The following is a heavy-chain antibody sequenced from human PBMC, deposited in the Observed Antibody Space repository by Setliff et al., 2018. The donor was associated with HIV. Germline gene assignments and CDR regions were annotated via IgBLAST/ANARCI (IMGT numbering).Heavy chain of an antibody. CDR2: INSASGGT. J-gene: IGHJ3*02. CDR3: ARDYLHVFDI. Sequence: ASVKVSCKASGYTFTDYYIHWVRQAPGQGLEWMGWINSASGGTNYAQNFQGGVTVTRDTSINTAYVELNSLKSGDTAVYYCARDYLHVFDIWGQGTMVTVSS. CDR1: GYTFTDYY. V-gene: IGHV1-2*02.